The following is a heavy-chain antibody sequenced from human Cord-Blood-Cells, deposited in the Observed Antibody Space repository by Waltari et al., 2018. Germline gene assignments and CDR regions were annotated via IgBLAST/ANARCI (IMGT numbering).Heavy chain of an antibody. J-gene: IGHJ4*02. D-gene: IGHD3-3*01. Sequence: QLQLQESGPGLVKPSETLSLTCPVPGGSISSSSYYWGWIRQPPGKGLEWIGSIYYSGSTYYNPSLKSRVTISVDTSKNQFSLKLSSVTAADTAVYYCASVRFLEWLLYYWGQGTLVTVSS. CDR2: IYYSGST. CDR3: ASVRFLEWLLYY. CDR1: GGSISSSSYY. V-gene: IGHV4-39*01.